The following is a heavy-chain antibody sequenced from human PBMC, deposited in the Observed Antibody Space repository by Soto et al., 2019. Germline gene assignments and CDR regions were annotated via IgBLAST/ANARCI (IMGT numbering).Heavy chain of an antibody. Sequence: GGSLRLSCAASGFTFSSYWMSWVRQAPGKGLEWVANIKQDGSEKYYVDSVKGRFTISRDNAKNSLYLQMNSLRAEDTAVYYCARDPGFWSGYPLDNYYYYYGMDVWGQGTTVTVSS. J-gene: IGHJ6*02. CDR2: IKQDGSEK. CDR3: ARDPGFWSGYPLDNYYYYYGMDV. V-gene: IGHV3-7*01. D-gene: IGHD3-3*01. CDR1: GFTFSSYW.